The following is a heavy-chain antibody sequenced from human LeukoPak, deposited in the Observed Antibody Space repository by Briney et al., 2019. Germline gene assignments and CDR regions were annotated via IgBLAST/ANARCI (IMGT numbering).Heavy chain of an antibody. D-gene: IGHD3-9*01. Sequence: GESLKISCKSSGYSFTSYWIGWVRQMPGKGLEWMGIIYPGDSDTRYSPSFQGQVTISADKSISTAYLQWSSLKASDTAMYYCARGGRVRYFDWFFDYWGQGTLVTVSS. J-gene: IGHJ4*02. CDR2: IYPGDSDT. CDR1: GYSFTSYW. CDR3: ARGGRVRYFDWFFDY. V-gene: IGHV5-51*01.